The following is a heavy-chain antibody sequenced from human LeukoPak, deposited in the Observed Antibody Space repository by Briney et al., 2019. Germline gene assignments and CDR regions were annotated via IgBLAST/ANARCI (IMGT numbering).Heavy chain of an antibody. J-gene: IGHJ4*02. Sequence: ASVNVSCKACGYTFTGYYMHWVRQAPGQGLAWMGWINPNSGGTNYAQKFRGRVTMTRDRSISTAYKELSRLRCDDTAVYYCASRSPRYSSGWLSIDDWGQGTLVTVSS. CDR3: ASRSPRYSSGWLSIDD. CDR2: INPNSGGT. D-gene: IGHD6-19*01. V-gene: IGHV1-2*02. CDR1: GYTFTGYY.